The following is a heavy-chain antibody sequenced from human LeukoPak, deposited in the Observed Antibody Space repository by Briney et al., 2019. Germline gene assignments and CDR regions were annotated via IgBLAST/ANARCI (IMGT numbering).Heavy chain of an antibody. D-gene: IGHD6-19*01. J-gene: IGHJ4*02. CDR3: AKGASIAVADPIDY. CDR1: GFTFTSYA. Sequence: GGSLRLSCAASGFTFTSYAISWVRHAPGSGLEWGSAISVSVGSTYYAESVQGRFDISRDNSKNTLYLQMNSLRAEDTAVYYCAKGASIAVADPIDYWGQGTLVTVSS. V-gene: IGHV3-23*01. CDR2: ISVSVGST.